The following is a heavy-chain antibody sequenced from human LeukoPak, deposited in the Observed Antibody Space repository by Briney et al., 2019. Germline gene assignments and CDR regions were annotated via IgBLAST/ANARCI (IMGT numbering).Heavy chain of an antibody. V-gene: IGHV1-18*01. CDR3: ARGRGGVVSKVLDAFDI. CDR1: GYTFNSYG. Sequence: GASVKVSCKASGYTFNSYGISWVRQAPGQGLEWMGWISAYNGNTNYAQKVQGRVTMTTDTSTSTAYMELRSLRSDDTAVYYCARGRGGVVSKVLDAFDIWGQGTMVTVSS. D-gene: IGHD3-16*01. CDR2: ISAYNGNT. J-gene: IGHJ3*02.